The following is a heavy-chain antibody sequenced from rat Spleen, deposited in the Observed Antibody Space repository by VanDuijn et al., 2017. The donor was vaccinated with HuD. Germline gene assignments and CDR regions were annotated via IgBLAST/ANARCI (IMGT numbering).Heavy chain of an antibody. CDR3: ARSNGYGPFDY. CDR1: GFSLSNYG. D-gene: IGHD1-3*01. CDR2: IWGDGST. Sequence: QVQLKESGPGLVKPSLTLSPTCTVSGFSLSNYGVFWVRQPPGKGLEWMGIIWGDGSTNYNSALKSRLSISRDTSKSQIFLKMNSLQTEDTAMYFCARSNGYGPFDYWGQGVMVTVSS. J-gene: IGHJ2*01. V-gene: IGHV2-13*01.